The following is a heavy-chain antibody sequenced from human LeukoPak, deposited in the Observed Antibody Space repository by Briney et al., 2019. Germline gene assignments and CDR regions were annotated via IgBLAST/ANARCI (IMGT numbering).Heavy chain of an antibody. V-gene: IGHV3-23*01. J-gene: IGHJ4*02. CDR2: ISGSGGST. Sequence: QPGGSLRLSCAASGFTFSSYAMNWVRQAPGKGLEWVSGISGSGGSTYYADSVKGRFTISRDNSKNTLYLQMNSLRAEDTAVYYCARSSPSWYPTQSVDYWGQGTLVTVSS. D-gene: IGHD6-13*01. CDR1: GFTFSSYA. CDR3: ARSSPSWYPTQSVDY.